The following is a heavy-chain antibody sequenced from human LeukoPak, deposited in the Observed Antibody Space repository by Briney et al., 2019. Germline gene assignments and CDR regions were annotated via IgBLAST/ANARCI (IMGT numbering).Heavy chain of an antibody. CDR3: ETSWSSTATDA. CDR1: GFTFSSYA. D-gene: IGHD1-1*01. V-gene: IGHV3-23*01. CDR2: IGGSGGTT. J-gene: IGHJ5*02. Sequence: GGSLRLSCAASGFTFSSYAMSWVRQAPGRGLEWVSTIGGSGGTTYYADSVKGRFTISRDNSKNALYLQMNTLRAEDTAIFYCETSWSSTATDAWGQGTLVTVYS.